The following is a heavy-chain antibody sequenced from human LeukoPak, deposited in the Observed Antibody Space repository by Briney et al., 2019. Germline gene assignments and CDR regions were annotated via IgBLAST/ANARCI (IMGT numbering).Heavy chain of an antibody. J-gene: IGHJ4*02. CDR1: GFTFSSYG. D-gene: IGHD3-3*01. Sequence: GGSLRLSCAASGFTFSSYGMHWVRQAPGKGLEWVAFIRYDGSNKYYADSAKGRFTISRDNSKNTLYLQMNSLRAEDTAVYYCAKQLYDFWSGYYFDYWGQGTLVTVSS. CDR3: AKQLYDFWSGYYFDY. V-gene: IGHV3-30*02. CDR2: IRYDGSNK.